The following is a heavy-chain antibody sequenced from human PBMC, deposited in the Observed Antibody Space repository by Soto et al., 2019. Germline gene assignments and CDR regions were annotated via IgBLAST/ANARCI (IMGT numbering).Heavy chain of an antibody. CDR3: AHSGQWQPLDY. J-gene: IGHJ4*02. V-gene: IGHV2-5*02. CDR2: IFRDDDK. D-gene: IGHD6-19*01. Sequence: QITLKESGPTLVKPTQTLKLTCTFSGFSLSDSGVGVGWIRQPPGKALEWLALIFRDDDKRYSPSLRTRLTITNDTAKNQVFLKMTNMDPVDTATYYCAHSGQWQPLDYWGQGTLVNVSS. CDR1: GFSLSDSGVG.